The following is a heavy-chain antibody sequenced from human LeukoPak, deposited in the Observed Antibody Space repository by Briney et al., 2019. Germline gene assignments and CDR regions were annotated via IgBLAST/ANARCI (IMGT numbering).Heavy chain of an antibody. Sequence: GGSLRLSCAASGLTFNTAWMSWVRQAPGKGPEWDGRIKSKNNGGTTDYAAPVKGRFTISRDDSKSTLYLQMNSLKSEDTAVYYCTTDRSWFDPWGQGTLVTVSA. D-gene: IGHD1-14*01. CDR1: GLTFNTAW. V-gene: IGHV3-15*01. J-gene: IGHJ5*02. CDR3: TTDRSWFDP. CDR2: IKSKNNGGTT.